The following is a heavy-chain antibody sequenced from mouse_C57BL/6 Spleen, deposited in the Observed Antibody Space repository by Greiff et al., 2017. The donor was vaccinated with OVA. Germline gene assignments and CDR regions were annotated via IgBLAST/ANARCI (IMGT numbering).Heavy chain of an antibody. V-gene: IGHV14-3*01. CDR1: GFNIKNTY. Sequence: VQLQQSVAELVRPGASVKLSCTASGFNIKNTYMHWVKQRPEQGLEWIGRIDPANGNTKYAPKFQGQATITADTSSTTAYLPLSSLTSEDTAIYYCARGFITTVVDYAMDYWGQGTSVTVSS. D-gene: IGHD1-1*01. CDR3: ARGFITTVVDYAMDY. CDR2: IDPANGNT. J-gene: IGHJ4*01.